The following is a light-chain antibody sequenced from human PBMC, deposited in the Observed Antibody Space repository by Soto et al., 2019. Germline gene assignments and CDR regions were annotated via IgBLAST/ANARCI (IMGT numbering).Light chain of an antibody. CDR3: HQTYDTLWT. V-gene: IGKV1-39*01. CDR2: GAT. J-gene: IGKJ1*01. CDR1: QTVTRY. Sequence: QMTQSPSSLSASVGDTLTITCRASQTVTRYLHWFQQKPGKAPKLVIFGATNLQTGVSSRFTGSGYGTDFNLTISGLQTEDFATYYFHQTYDTLWTFGEGTKVDIK.